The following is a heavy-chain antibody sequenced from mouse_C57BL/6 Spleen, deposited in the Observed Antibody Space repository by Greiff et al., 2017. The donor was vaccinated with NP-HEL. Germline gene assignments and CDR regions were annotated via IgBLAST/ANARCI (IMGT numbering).Heavy chain of an antibody. D-gene: IGHD2-3*01. CDR3: ARRIDGYYSWFAY. CDR1: GFTFSDYG. Sequence: EVKLMESGGGLVKPGGSLKLSCAASGFTFSDYGMHWVRQAPEKGLEWVAYISSGSSTIYYADTVKGRFTISRDNAKNTLFLQMTSLRSEDTAMYYCARRIDGYYSWFAYWGQGTLVTVSA. CDR2: ISSGSSTI. J-gene: IGHJ3*01. V-gene: IGHV5-17*01.